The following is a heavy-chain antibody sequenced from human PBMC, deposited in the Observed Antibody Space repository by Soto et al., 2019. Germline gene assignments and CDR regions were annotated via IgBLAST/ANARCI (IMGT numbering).Heavy chain of an antibody. Sequence: ASVKVSCKASGYTFTSYAMHWVRQAPGQRLEWMGWINAGNGNTKYSQKFQGRVTITRDTSASTAYMELSSLRSEDTAVYYCARNSCSSSWTFKYYYYGMDVWGQGTTVTVSS. CDR2: INAGNGNT. CDR1: GYTFTSYA. J-gene: IGHJ6*02. CDR3: ARNSCSSSWTFKYYYYGMDV. D-gene: IGHD6-13*01. V-gene: IGHV1-3*01.